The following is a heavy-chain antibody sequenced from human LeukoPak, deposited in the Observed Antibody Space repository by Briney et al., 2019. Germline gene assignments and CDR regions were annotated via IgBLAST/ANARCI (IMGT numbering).Heavy chain of an antibody. J-gene: IGHJ4*02. V-gene: IGHV3-7*05. D-gene: IGHD1-7*01. CDR3: AREMGWNYGDY. Sequence: PGGSLRLSCAASGXTFSSYWMTWVRQAPGKGLEWVANIKKDGSEKYYVDSVRGRFTISRGNAKNSLYLQMNSLRAEDTAVYYCAREMGWNYGDYWGQGTLVTVSS. CDR1: GXTFSSYW. CDR2: IKKDGSEK.